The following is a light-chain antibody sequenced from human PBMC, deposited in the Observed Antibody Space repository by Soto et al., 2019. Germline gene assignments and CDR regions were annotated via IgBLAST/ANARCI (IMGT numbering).Light chain of an antibody. CDR3: QQYNTYS. J-gene: IGKJ1*01. CDR1: QSISNW. CDR2: HAS. V-gene: IGKV1-5*01. Sequence: MHMTGYPSTVTASVGDIVNLTCWASQSISNWLAWYQKKPGTAPKLLIYHASTLESGVPSRFSGSGSGTEFSLTISSMQPDDFATYYCQQYNTYSFGQGTKVDIK.